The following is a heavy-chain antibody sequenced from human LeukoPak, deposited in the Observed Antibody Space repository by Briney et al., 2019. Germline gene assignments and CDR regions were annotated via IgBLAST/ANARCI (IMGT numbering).Heavy chain of an antibody. CDR3: ATGYFDWSHAFDI. J-gene: IGHJ3*02. CDR2: FDPEDGET. Sequence: ASVKVSCKVSGYTLTELSMHWVRQAPGKGLEWMGGFDPEDGETIYAQKFQGRVTMTEDTSTDTAYMELSSPRSEDTAVYYCATGYFDWSHAFDIWGQGTMVTVSS. V-gene: IGHV1-24*01. D-gene: IGHD3-9*01. CDR1: GYTLTELS.